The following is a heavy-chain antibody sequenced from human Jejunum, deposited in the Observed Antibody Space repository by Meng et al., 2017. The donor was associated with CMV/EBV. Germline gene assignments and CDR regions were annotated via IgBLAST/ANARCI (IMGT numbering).Heavy chain of an antibody. D-gene: IGHD1-7*01. Sequence: VQLQGWGPGLVQPSVTLYLTCTVFGDSIGSDIWWSWVRQPPGKGLEWIGEVYHRGDTNYNPSLKSRVDISVDKSKNQFYLSLFSVTAADTAVYYCGRDQGRELINHWGQGTLVTVSS. CDR2: VYHRGDT. J-gene: IGHJ4*02. CDR1: GDSIGSDIW. V-gene: IGHV4-4*02. CDR3: GRDQGRELINH.